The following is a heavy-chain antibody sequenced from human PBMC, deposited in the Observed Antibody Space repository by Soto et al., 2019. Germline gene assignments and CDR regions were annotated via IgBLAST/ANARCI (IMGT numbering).Heavy chain of an antibody. CDR1: DFSFTSHG. J-gene: IGHJ4*02. Sequence: QIQLVQSGPEVKKPGASMKVSCKAYDFSFTSHGISWLRQAPGQGLEWMGWISLYNGNTNYSQQFQGRVTMTTDTSTSTAYMELRSLRSAYTAMYFCAIYNLELSRCAYRGPGTLFTVSS. V-gene: IGHV1-18*04. D-gene: IGHD3-16*02. CDR3: AIYNLELSRCAY. CDR2: ISLYNGNT.